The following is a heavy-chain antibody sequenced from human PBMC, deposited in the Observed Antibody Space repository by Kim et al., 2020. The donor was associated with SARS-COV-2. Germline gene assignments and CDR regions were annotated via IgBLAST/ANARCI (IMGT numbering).Heavy chain of an antibody. CDR3: ARDFSEWLAGKDYYYYGMDV. D-gene: IGHD3-3*01. CDR2: IIPILGIA. J-gene: IGHJ6*02. CDR1: GGTFSSYA. Sequence: SVKVSCKASGGTFSSYAISWVRQAPGQGLEWMGRIIPILGIANYAQKFQGRVTITADKSTSTAYMELSSLRSEDTAVYYCARDFSEWLAGKDYYYYGMDVWGQGTTVTVSS. V-gene: IGHV1-69*04.